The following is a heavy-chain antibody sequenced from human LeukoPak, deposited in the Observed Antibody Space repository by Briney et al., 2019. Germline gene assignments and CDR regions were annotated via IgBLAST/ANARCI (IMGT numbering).Heavy chain of an antibody. D-gene: IGHD6-13*01. Sequence: SETLSLTCTVSGGSISSSSYYWGWIRHPPGKGLEWLGRIYYSGNTFHSPPLKSRVPISVDTSKNQFSLKLSSVTAADTAVYYCASQESRYSIAASETWGQGTLVTVSS. CDR3: ASQESRYSIAASET. CDR1: GGSISSSSYY. V-gene: IGHV4-39*01. J-gene: IGHJ5*02. CDR2: IYYSGNT.